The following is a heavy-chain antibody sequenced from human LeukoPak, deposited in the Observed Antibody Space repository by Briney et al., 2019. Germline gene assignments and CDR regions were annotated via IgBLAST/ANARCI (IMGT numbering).Heavy chain of an antibody. V-gene: IGHV3-23*01. J-gene: IGHJ4*02. CDR3: AKHGEYSSSFDY. CDR2: ISANGGAT. CDR1: GFTFSNFA. D-gene: IGHD6-13*01. Sequence: PGGSLRLSCAASGFTFSNFAMSWVRQAPGKGLECVSLISANGGATYYADSVKGRFTISRDNSKSTLYLQMNSLRADDTAVYYCAKHGEYSSSFDYWGQGTLVTVSS.